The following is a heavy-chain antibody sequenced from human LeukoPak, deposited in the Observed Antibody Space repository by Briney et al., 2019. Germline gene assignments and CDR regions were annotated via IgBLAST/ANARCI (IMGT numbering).Heavy chain of an antibody. D-gene: IGHD2-15*01. CDR2: ISGSGGST. J-gene: IGHJ4*02. CDR3: ARNSRSVVAFDY. V-gene: IGHV3-23*01. Sequence: GGSLRLSCAASGFTFSSYAMSWVRQAPGKGLEWVSAISGSGGSTYYADSVKGRFTISRDNSKNTLYLQMNSLRAEDTAVYYCARNSRSVVAFDYWGQGTLVTVSS. CDR1: GFTFSSYA.